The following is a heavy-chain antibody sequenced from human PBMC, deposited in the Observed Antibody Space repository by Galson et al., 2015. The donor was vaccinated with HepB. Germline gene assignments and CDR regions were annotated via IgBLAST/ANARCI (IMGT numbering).Heavy chain of an antibody. V-gene: IGHV3-21*05. CDR1: GFSFSAHS. Sequence: SLRLSCAASGFSFSAHSMTWVRQAPGKGLEWVAYISRYSNDIYYADSVKGRFTISRDNAKNSLYLQMNSLRAEDTAVYYCSWDVVWQRASEVWGQGTMVAVSS. CDR3: SWDVVWQRASEV. D-gene: IGHD2-15*01. J-gene: IGHJ3*01. CDR2: ISRYSNDI.